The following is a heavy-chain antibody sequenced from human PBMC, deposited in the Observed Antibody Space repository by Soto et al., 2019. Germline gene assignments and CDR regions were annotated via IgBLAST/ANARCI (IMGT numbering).Heavy chain of an antibody. CDR1: GYTFTSYY. J-gene: IGHJ6*02. CDR3: ARVQVGTTYYYDSSGERIYYYGMDV. V-gene: IGHV1-46*01. CDR2: INPSGGST. D-gene: IGHD3-22*01. Sequence: GASVKVSCKASGYTFTSYYMHWVRQAPGQGREWMGIINPSGGSTSYAQKFQGRVTMTRDTSTSTVYMELSSLRSEDTAVYYCARVQVGTTYYYDSSGERIYYYGMDVWGQGTTVTVSS.